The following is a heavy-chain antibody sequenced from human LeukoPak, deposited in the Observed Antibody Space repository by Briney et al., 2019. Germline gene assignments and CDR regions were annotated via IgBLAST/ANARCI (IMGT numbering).Heavy chain of an antibody. CDR3: ARDLSATWYSLAY. Sequence: VGSLRLSCVGAGFSNADYGMSWVRQGPGKGLGWVAGIDWNGDALQYADSVKGRFTISRDNAKNSLYLQMDILRPEDTGVYYCARDLSATWYSLAYWGQGTLVTVSS. V-gene: IGHV3-20*04. CDR1: GFSNADYG. J-gene: IGHJ4*02. CDR2: IDWNGDAL. D-gene: IGHD2-21*02.